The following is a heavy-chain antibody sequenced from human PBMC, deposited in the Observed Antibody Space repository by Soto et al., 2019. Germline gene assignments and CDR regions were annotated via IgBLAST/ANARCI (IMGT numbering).Heavy chain of an antibody. Sequence: GESLKISCKGSGYSFTSYWISWVHQMPGKGLEWMGRIDPSDSYTNYSPSFQGHVTISADKSISTAYLQWSSLKASDTAMYYCAGPPGGRRPQYYYGMDVWGQGTTVTVSS. CDR2: IDPSDSYT. V-gene: IGHV5-10-1*01. CDR1: GYSFTSYW. D-gene: IGHD2-15*01. CDR3: AGPPGGRRPQYYYGMDV. J-gene: IGHJ6*02.